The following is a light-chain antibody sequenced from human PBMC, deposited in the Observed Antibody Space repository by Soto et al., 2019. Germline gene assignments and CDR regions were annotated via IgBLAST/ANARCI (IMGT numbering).Light chain of an antibody. CDR1: QSVRNN. J-gene: IGKJ3*01. CDR2: GAS. V-gene: IGKV3-15*01. CDR3: QQYDNRPPFT. Sequence: EVAMTQSPATLSVSPGERAILSCRTSQSVRNNLAWYQQKPGLAPRLLIYGASTRATGIPASFSGSGSGTEFTLTISSLQSEDFAVYYCQQYDNRPPFTFGPGTRVDIK.